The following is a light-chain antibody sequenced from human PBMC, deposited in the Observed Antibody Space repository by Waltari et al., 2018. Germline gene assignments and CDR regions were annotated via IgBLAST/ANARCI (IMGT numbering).Light chain of an antibody. V-gene: IGLV1-51*02. CDR2: EDS. CDR1: SSHIGNNY. CDR3: GTWDSSLSGAV. Sequence: QSVLTQPPSVSAAPGQRVTIPCSGGSSHIGNNYVSWYRQFPGKAPKLLIYEDSERPSGIPGRFSGSKSGTSATLDITGLQAGDEADYYCGTWDSSLSGAVFGGGTHLTVL. J-gene: IGLJ7*01.